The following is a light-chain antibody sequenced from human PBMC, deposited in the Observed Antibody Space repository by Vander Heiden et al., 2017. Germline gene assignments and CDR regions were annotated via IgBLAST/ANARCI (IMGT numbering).Light chain of an antibody. CDR2: GAS. Sequence: ENALTQYPGTLPFSPGERATLSCRASQSVSSSYLAWYQQKPGQAPRLLIYGASSRATVIPDRFSGSGSGTDFTLTISRLEPEDFAVYYCQQYGSSPGTFGQGTKVEIK. J-gene: IGKJ1*01. CDR3: QQYGSSPGT. V-gene: IGKV3-20*01. CDR1: QSVSSSY.